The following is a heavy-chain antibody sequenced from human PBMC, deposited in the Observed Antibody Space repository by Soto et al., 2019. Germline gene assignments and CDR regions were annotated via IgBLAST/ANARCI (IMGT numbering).Heavy chain of an antibody. CDR1: GYTFSTYD. V-gene: IGHV1-8*01. CDR3: ARTMGGIAAAGNDY. J-gene: IGHJ4*02. Sequence: QVQLVQSGAEVKKPGASVKVSCKASGYTFSTYDIDWVRLATGQGLEWMGSMNPNSGNTEYAQKFQGRVTMTRDTSISTAYMERSSLRSEDTAIYYCARTMGGIAAAGNDYWGQGTLVTVSS. CDR2: MNPNSGNT. D-gene: IGHD6-13*01.